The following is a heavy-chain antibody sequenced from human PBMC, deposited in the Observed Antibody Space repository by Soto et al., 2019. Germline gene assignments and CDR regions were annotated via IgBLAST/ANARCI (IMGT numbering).Heavy chain of an antibody. CDR2: INAGNGNT. Sequence: QVQLVQSGAEEKKPGASVKVSCKAPGYTFTSYAMHWVRQAPGQRLEWMGWINAGNGNTKYSQKFQGRVTITRDTSASTAYMELSSLRSEDTAVYYCARASGWYVSDYWGQGTLVTVSS. V-gene: IGHV1-3*05. CDR1: GYTFTSYA. CDR3: ARASGWYVSDY. J-gene: IGHJ4*02. D-gene: IGHD6-19*01.